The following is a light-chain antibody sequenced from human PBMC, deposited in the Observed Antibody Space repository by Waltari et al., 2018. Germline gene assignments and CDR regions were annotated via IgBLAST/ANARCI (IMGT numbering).Light chain of an antibody. Sequence: QSALTQPASVSGSPGHSITISCSGTSSEDGYYNYVSWYQPYPGQAPKLMSYEVSKGPSGVSNPFSGSKSGYTAALTISGLQAEDEADYYCSSYTTSSTVVFGGGTRLTVL. V-gene: IGLV2-14*01. CDR1: SSEDGYYNY. CDR2: EVS. CDR3: SSYTTSSTVV. J-gene: IGLJ2*01.